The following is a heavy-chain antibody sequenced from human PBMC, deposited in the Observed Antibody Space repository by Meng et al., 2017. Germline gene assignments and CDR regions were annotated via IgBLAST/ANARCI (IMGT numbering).Heavy chain of an antibody. D-gene: IGHD6-13*01. CDR1: GFTFSSYW. CDR3: ARATPHTSSSWYGEYSY. J-gene: IGHJ4*02. CDR2: INSDGSST. Sequence: GESLKISCAASGFTFSSYWMHWVRQAPGKGLVWVSRINSDGSSTSYADSVKGRFTISRDNAKNTLYLQMNGLRAEDTAVYYCARATPHTSSSWYGEYSYWGQGTLVTVSS. V-gene: IGHV3-74*01.